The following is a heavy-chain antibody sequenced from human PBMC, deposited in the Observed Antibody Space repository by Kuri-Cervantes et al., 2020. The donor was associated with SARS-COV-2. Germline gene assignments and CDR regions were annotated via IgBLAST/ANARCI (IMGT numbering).Heavy chain of an antibody. V-gene: IGHV4-30-2*01. CDR3: TRGAARPYYYYGMDV. CDR2: IYHSGST. J-gene: IGHJ6*02. Sequence: LRLSCAVSGGSISSGGYSWSWIRQPPGKGLEWIGYIYHSGSTYYNPSLKSRVTISVDRSKNQFSLKLSSMTAADTAVYYCTRGAARPYYYYGMDVWGQGTTVTVSS. D-gene: IGHD6-6*01. CDR1: GGSISSGGYS.